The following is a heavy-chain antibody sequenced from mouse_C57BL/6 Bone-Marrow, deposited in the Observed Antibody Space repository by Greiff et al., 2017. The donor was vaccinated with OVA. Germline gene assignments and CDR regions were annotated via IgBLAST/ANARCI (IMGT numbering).Heavy chain of an antibody. CDR3: ARSRGYYYGSRDLDY. J-gene: IGHJ2*01. Sequence: QVQLQQPGAELVKPGASVKLSCKASGYTFTSYWMHWVKQRPGQGLEWIGMIHPNSGSTNYNEKFKSKATLTVDKSSSTAYMQLSSLTSEDSAVYYCARSRGYYYGSRDLDYWGQGTTLTVSS. CDR1: GYTFTSYW. CDR2: IHPNSGST. V-gene: IGHV1-64*01. D-gene: IGHD1-1*01.